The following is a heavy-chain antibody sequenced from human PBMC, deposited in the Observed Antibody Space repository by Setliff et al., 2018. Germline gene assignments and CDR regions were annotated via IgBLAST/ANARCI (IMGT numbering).Heavy chain of an antibody. CDR2: IYTSGTT. J-gene: IGHJ4*02. V-gene: IGHV4-61*09. D-gene: IGHD4-17*01. Sequence: PSETLSLTCTVSGGSLSSGPYYWTWVRQPAGKGLEWIGHIYTSGTTNYSPSLRSRVTISSDTSTNQFSLQLSSVTATDTAVYYCARGRLLYVGDSHYFDNWGQGTLVTVSS. CDR3: ARGRLLYVGDSHYFDN. CDR1: GGSLSSGPYY.